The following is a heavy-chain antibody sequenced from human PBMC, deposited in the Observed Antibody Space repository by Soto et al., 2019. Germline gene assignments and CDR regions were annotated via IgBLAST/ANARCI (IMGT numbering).Heavy chain of an antibody. Sequence: HVQLVESGGGVVQPGRSLRLSCAASGFTFSSYGMHWVRQAPGKGLEWVAVISYDGSNKYYADSVKGRFTISRDNSKNTLYLQMNSLRAEDTAVYYCAKDRDIVVVVAALQHWGQGTLVTVSS. J-gene: IGHJ1*01. V-gene: IGHV3-30*18. D-gene: IGHD2-15*01. CDR3: AKDRDIVVVVAALQH. CDR1: GFTFSSYG. CDR2: ISYDGSNK.